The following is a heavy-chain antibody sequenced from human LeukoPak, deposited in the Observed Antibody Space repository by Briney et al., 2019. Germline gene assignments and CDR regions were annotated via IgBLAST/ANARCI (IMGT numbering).Heavy chain of an antibody. Sequence: SETLSLTCTVSGGSVSSGSYHWSWIRQPPGKGLEWIGYIYYSGSTYYNPSLKSRVTISVDTSKNQFSLKLSSVTAADTAVYYCARCGYSYEDAFDIWGQGTMVTVSS. D-gene: IGHD5-18*01. CDR2: IYYSGST. V-gene: IGHV4-61*01. CDR3: ARCGYSYEDAFDI. J-gene: IGHJ3*02. CDR1: GGSVSSGSYH.